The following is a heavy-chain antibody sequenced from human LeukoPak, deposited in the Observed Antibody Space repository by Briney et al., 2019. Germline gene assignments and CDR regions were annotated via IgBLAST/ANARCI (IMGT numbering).Heavy chain of an antibody. CDR1: GYTLTGYY. V-gene: IGHV1-2*02. CDR2: INPYSGGT. D-gene: IGHD2-2*01. Sequence: ASVKVSCKAAGYTLTGYYMRWVRQAPGQGLAWMGWINPYSGGTSYAQKFQGRVTMTRDTSISTAYMELSRLRSDDTAVYYCARGRCSSRSCYLFDYWGQGTLVTVSS. CDR3: ARGRCSSRSCYLFDY. J-gene: IGHJ4*02.